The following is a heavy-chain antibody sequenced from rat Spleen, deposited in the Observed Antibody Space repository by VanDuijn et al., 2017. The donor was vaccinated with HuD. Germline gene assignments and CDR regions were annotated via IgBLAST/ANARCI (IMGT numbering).Heavy chain of an antibody. CDR2: IWGNGNT. Sequence: QVQLKESGPGLVQPSQTLSLTCTVAGFSLSNYGIIWVRQPPGKGLEWMGIIWGNGNTNYNSALKSRLSINRDTSKSQIYLKMNSLQTEDTATYFGARADVAAISTDGIWGQGTLVTVSS. J-gene: IGHJ3*01. CDR3: ARADVAAISTDGI. CDR1: GFSLSNYG. V-gene: IGHV2-13*01. D-gene: IGHD1-2*01.